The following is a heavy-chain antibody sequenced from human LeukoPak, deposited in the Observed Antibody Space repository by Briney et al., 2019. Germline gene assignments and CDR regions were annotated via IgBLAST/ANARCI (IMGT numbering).Heavy chain of an antibody. J-gene: IGHJ4*02. CDR2: IYYSAST. CDR3: AREPEYSSSRFSFDY. CDR1: GGSISSHY. D-gene: IGHD6-6*01. Sequence: SETLSLTCTVSGGSISSHYWSWIRQAPGKGLEWIGYIYYSASTNYNPSLRSRLTMSVDTSKNQFSLKLSSVTAADTAVYYCAREPEYSSSRFSFDYWGQGTLVTVSS. V-gene: IGHV4-59*11.